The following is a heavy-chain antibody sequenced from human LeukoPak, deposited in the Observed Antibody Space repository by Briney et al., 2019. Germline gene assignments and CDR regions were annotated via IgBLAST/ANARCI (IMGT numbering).Heavy chain of an antibody. J-gene: IGHJ4*02. CDR3: ARRLLNSSVRGGYFDY. CDR2: ISSSSSYI. D-gene: IGHD3-10*01. CDR1: GFPFETNA. V-gene: IGHV3-21*01. Sequence: GGSLRLSCATSGFPFETNAMSWVRQAPGKGLEWVSSISSSSSYIYYADSVKGRFTISRDNAKNSLYLQMNSLRAEDTAVYYCARRLLNSSVRGGYFDYWGQGTLVTVSS.